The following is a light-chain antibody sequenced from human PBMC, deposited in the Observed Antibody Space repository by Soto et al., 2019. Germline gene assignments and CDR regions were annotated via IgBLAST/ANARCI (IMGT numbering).Light chain of an antibody. V-gene: IGLV2-14*01. CDR3: SSYTSSSTRVV. CDR2: DVS. J-gene: IGLJ2*01. Sequence: QSALTQPASVSGSPGQSITISCTGTSSDVGGYNYVSWYQQHPGNDPKLMIYDVSNRPSGVSNRFSGSKSGNTASLTISGLQAEDAADYYSSSYTSSSTRVVFGGGTKLTVL. CDR1: SSDVGGYNY.